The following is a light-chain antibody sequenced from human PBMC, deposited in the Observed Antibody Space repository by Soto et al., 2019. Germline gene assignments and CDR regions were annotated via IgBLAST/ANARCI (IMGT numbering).Light chain of an antibody. Sequence: DIQLTQTPSPLSASVGDRVTITCRSGQTISDYLNWYQQKPGTAPKLLIYAASTLQSGVPSRFSGSRSGTDFTLTISSLHPEDVATYYCQQTVSAPSITFGQGSRLENK. CDR3: QQTVSAPSIT. CDR1: QTISDY. J-gene: IGKJ5*01. V-gene: IGKV1-39*01. CDR2: AAS.